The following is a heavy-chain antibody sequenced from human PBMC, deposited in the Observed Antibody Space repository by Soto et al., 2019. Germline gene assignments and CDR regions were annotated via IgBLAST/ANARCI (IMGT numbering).Heavy chain of an antibody. CDR1: GYTFRNFG. Sequence: QIQLLQSGAEVKKPGASVKVTCKASGYTFRNFGISWVRQAPGQGLEWMGWISAYNANANYAQKFQGRLTMTADTSTSTGYMELRSLRSDVTAVYYCARENSYFDYWGPRTLVTVSS. V-gene: IGHV1-18*01. J-gene: IGHJ4*02. CDR2: ISAYNANA. CDR3: ARENSYFDY.